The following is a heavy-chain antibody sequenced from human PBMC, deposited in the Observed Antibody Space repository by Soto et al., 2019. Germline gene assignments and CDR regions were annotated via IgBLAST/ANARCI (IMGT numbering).Heavy chain of an antibody. D-gene: IGHD2-15*01. CDR3: ARGEVVALGY. CDR1: GGYISSGGYS. Sequence: QLQLQESGSGLVKPSQTLSRTCAVPGGYISSGGYSWSWIRQPPGKGLEWIGYIYHSGSTYYNPSLKSRVTILVDRSKNQFSLKLSSVTAADTAVYYCARGEVVALGYWGQGTLVTVSS. CDR2: IYHSGST. J-gene: IGHJ4*02. V-gene: IGHV4-30-2*01.